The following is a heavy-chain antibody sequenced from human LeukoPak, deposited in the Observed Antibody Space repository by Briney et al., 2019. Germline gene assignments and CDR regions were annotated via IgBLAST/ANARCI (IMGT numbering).Heavy chain of an antibody. Sequence: SQTLSLTCAVSGGSISSGGYSWSWIRQPPGKGLEWIGYIYHSGSTYYNPSLKSRVTISVDRSKNQFSLKLSSVTAADTAVYYCARADYSGNFDYWGQGTLVTVSS. CDR3: ARADYSGNFDY. V-gene: IGHV4-30-2*01. D-gene: IGHD4-23*01. CDR2: IYHSGST. CDR1: GGSISSGGYS. J-gene: IGHJ4*02.